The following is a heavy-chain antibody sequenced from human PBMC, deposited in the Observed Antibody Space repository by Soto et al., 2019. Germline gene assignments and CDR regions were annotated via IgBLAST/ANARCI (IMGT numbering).Heavy chain of an antibody. V-gene: IGHV4-30-4*02. D-gene: IGHD3-3*01. Sequence: SETLSLTCTVSGGSISSGDYYWSWIRQPPGKGLEWIGYIYYSGSTYYNPSLKSRVTISVDTSKNQFSLKLSSVTAADTAVYYCARGAYYDFWSGYTPALNYYYYYGMDVWGQGTTVTVSS. CDR2: IYYSGST. CDR1: GGSISSGDYY. J-gene: IGHJ6*02. CDR3: ARGAYYDFWSGYTPALNYYYYYGMDV.